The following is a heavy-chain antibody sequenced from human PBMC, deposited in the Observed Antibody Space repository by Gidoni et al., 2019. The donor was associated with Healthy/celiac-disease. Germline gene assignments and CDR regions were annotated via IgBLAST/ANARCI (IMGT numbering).Heavy chain of an antibody. CDR3: ARDLECSSTSCYDYYYYMDV. CDR1: GYTFTSYG. Sequence: QVQLVQSGAEVNKPGASVKVSCKASGYTFTSYGISWVRQAPGQGLEWMGWISAYNGNTNYAQKLQGRVTMTTDTSTSTAYMELRSLRSDDTAVYYCARDLECSSTSCYDYYYYMDVWGKGTTVTVSS. CDR2: ISAYNGNT. D-gene: IGHD2-2*01. V-gene: IGHV1-18*01. J-gene: IGHJ6*03.